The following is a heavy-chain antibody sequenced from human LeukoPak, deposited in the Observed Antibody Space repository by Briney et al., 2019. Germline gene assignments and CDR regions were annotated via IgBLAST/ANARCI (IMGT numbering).Heavy chain of an antibody. Sequence: GGSLRLSCTVSGFTVSSNSMSWVRQAPGKGLEWVSFIYSDNTHYSDSVKGRFTISRDNSKNTLYLQMNSLRAEDTALYYCARVILVGATTGPLGYWGQGTLVTVSS. D-gene: IGHD1-26*01. CDR3: ARVILVGATTGPLGY. CDR2: IYSDNT. J-gene: IGHJ4*02. V-gene: IGHV3-53*05. CDR1: GFTVSSNS.